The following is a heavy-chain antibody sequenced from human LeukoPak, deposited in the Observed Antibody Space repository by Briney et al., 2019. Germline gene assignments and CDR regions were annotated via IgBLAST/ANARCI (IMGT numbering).Heavy chain of an antibody. V-gene: IGHV5-51*01. CDR1: GYSFTSYW. J-gene: IGHJ6*02. CDR2: ICPGDSDT. Sequence: GESLKISCKGSGYSFTSYWIGWVRQMPGKGLEWMGIICPGDSDTRYSPSFQGQVTISADKSISTAYLQWSSLKASDTAMYYCARHAGTTSYYYGMDVWGQGTTVTVSS. D-gene: IGHD1-7*01. CDR3: ARHAGTTSYYYGMDV.